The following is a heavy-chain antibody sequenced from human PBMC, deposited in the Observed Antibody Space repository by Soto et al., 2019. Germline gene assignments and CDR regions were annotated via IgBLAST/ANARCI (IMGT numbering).Heavy chain of an antibody. CDR3: ARGSSYYYDSSGYYLVY. CDR1: GGSFSGYY. Sequence: SETLSLTCAVYGGSFSGYYWSWIRQPPGKGLKWIGEINHSGSTNYNPSLKSRVTISVDTSKNQFSLKLSSVTAADTAVYYCARGSSYYYDSSGYYLVYWGQGTLVTVSS. D-gene: IGHD3-22*01. J-gene: IGHJ4*02. V-gene: IGHV4-34*01. CDR2: INHSGST.